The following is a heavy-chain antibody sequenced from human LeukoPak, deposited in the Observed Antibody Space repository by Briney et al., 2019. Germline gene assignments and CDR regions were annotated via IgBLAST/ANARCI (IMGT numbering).Heavy chain of an antibody. Sequence: ASVKVSCKASGYTFTSYDINWVRQATGQGLEWMGWMNPNSGNTGYAQKFQGRVTMTRNTSISTAYMELSSLRSEDTAVYYCARVFSSSWWRSDWFDPWGQGTLVTVSS. V-gene: IGHV1-8*01. CDR3: ARVFSSSWWRSDWFDP. D-gene: IGHD6-13*01. CDR1: GYTFTSYD. J-gene: IGHJ5*02. CDR2: MNPNSGNT.